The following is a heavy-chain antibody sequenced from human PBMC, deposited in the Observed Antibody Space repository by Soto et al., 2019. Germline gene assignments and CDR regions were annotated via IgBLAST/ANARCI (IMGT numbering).Heavy chain of an antibody. D-gene: IGHD6-13*01. CDR1: GYTFTSYG. Sequence: QVQLVQSGAEVKKPGASVKVSCKASGYTFTSYGISWVRQAPGQGLEWMGWISAYNGNTNYAQKLQGRVTMTTDTSTSTAYMELRSLRSDDTAVYYCARDSYSSSWYSGRGMDVWGQGTTVTVSS. CDR2: ISAYNGNT. CDR3: ARDSYSSSWYSGRGMDV. J-gene: IGHJ6*02. V-gene: IGHV1-18*01.